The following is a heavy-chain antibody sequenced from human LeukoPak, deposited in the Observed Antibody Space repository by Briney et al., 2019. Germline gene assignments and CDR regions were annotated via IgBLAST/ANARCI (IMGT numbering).Heavy chain of an antibody. CDR2: IYYSGST. CDR1: GGSISSYY. J-gene: IGHJ6*02. V-gene: IGHV4-59*12. Sequence: KSSETLSLTCTVSGGSISSYYWSWIRQPPGKGLEWIGYIYYSGSTYYNPSLKSRVTISVDTSKNQFSLKLSSVTAADTAVYYCARDRVVDTYYYYGMDVWGQGTTVTVSS. D-gene: IGHD3-3*01. CDR3: ARDRVVDTYYYYGMDV.